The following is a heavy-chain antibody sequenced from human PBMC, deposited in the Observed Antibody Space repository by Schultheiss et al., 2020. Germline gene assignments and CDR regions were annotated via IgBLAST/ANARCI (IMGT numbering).Heavy chain of an antibody. CDR3: ARGFGVAARNWFDP. Sequence: WGSLRLSCAASGFTFDDYAMHWVRQAPGKGLEWVAVIWYDGSNKYYADSVKGRFTISRDNAKNSLYLQMNSLRVEDTAVYYCARGFGVAARNWFDPWGQGTLVTVSS. CDR1: GFTFDDYA. D-gene: IGHD3-10*01. J-gene: IGHJ5*02. CDR2: IWYDGSNK. V-gene: IGHV3-33*08.